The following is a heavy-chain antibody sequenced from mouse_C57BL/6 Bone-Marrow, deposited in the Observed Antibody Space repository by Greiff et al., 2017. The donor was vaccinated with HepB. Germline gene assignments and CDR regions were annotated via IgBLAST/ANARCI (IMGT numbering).Heavy chain of an antibody. V-gene: IGHV5-12*01. J-gene: IGHJ4*01. CDR3: ARPGGWLPLYYYAMDY. Sequence: EVQLVESGGGLVQPGGSLKLSCAASGFTFSDYYMYWVRQTPEKRLEWVAYISNGGGSTYYPDTVKGRFTISRDNAKNTLYLHMSRLKSEDTAMYYCARPGGWLPLYYYAMDYWGQGTSVTVSS. D-gene: IGHD2-3*01. CDR2: ISNGGGST. CDR1: GFTFSDYY.